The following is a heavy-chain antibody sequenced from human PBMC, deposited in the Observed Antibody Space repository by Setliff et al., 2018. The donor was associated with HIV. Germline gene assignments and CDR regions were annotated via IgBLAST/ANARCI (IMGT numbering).Heavy chain of an antibody. CDR3: ARDRHYDTLTGFPYFYY. J-gene: IGHJ4*02. Sequence: GGSLRLSCEASESTFYAMHWVRQAPGKGLEWLAVISYDGTSKYYADSVKGRFTISRDNSKSTQYLQMNSLRTEDTAVYYCARDRHYDTLTGFPYFYYWGQGTLVTVSS. D-gene: IGHD3-9*01. CDR2: ISYDGTSK. V-gene: IGHV3-30*04. CDR1: ESTFYA.